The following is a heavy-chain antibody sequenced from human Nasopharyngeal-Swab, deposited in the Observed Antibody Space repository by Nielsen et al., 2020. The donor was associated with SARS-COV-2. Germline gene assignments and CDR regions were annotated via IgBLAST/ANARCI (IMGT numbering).Heavy chain of an antibody. CDR3: ARRGYYYDSSAPPDY. CDR1: GGSISSSRYY. J-gene: IGHJ4*02. Sequence: SETLSLTCTVSGGSISSSRYYWGWIRQPPGKGLEWIGSIYHSGSTYYNPSLKSRVSISVDTSKNQLSLKLSSVTAADTAVYYCARRGYYYDSSAPPDYWGQGTLVTVSS. V-gene: IGHV4-39*01. CDR2: IYHSGST. D-gene: IGHD3-22*01.